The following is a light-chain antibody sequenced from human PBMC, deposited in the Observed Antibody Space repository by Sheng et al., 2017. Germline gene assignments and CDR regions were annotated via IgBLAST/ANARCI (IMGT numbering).Light chain of an antibody. CDR3: QQRSKWPVT. CDR2: DAS. J-gene: IGKJ3*01. Sequence: EIVLTQSPDTLSLSPGESATLSCRASQTVSGTYLAWYQQKPGQAPRLLIYDASTRATGIPARFSGSGSGTEFALTISILEPEDFAVYYCQQRSKWPVTFGPGTKVDIK. CDR1: QTVSGTY. V-gene: IGKV3D-20*02.